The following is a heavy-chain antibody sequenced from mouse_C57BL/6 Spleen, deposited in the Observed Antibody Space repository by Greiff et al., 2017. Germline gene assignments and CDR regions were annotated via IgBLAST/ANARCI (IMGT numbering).Heavy chain of an antibody. CDR3: ARSYDYDVDYAMDY. CDR2: ISYDGSN. CDR1: GYSITSGYY. D-gene: IGHD2-4*01. V-gene: IGHV3-6*01. Sequence: ESGPGLVKPSQSLSLTCSVTGYSITSGYYWNWIRQFPGNKLEWMGYISYDGSNNYNPSLKNRISITRDTSKNQFFLKLNSVTTEDTATYYCARSYDYDVDYAMDYWGQGTSVTVSS. J-gene: IGHJ4*01.